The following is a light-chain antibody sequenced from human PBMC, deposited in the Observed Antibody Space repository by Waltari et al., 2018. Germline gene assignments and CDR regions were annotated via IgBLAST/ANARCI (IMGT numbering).Light chain of an antibody. J-gene: IGLJ1*01. CDR1: SSDIGGFNY. CDR2: DVN. CDR3: SSYTSRSTSV. V-gene: IGLV2-14*01. Sequence: QSALTQPASVSGSPGQSITISCTGTSSDIGGFNYVSWYQQHPGKAPKLRIYDVNTRPSGVSNRFSGSKSGDTASLAISGLQAEDEAVYYCSSYTSRSTSVFGTGTKVTVL.